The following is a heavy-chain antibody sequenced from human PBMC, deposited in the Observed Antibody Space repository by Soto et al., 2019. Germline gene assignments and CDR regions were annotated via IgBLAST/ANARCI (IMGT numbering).Heavy chain of an antibody. CDR3: ARGVHSSSAIHYYYYYMDV. J-gene: IGHJ6*03. CDR1: GFNFSSYS. CDR2: ISSSSSYI. Sequence: PGGSLRLSCAASGFNFSSYSMNCVRQAPGKGLEWVSSISSSSSYIYYADSVKGRFTISRDNAKNSLYLQMNSLRAEDTAVYYCARGVHSSSAIHYYYYYMDVWGKGTTVTVSS. D-gene: IGHD6-13*01. V-gene: IGHV3-21*01.